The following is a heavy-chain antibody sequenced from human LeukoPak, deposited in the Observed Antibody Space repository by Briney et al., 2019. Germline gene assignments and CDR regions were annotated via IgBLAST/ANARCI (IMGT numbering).Heavy chain of an antibody. J-gene: IGHJ4*02. Sequence: GESLKISFKGSGCRFTSYWIGWVRQMPEKGLEWMGIIYPGDSDTRYSPSFQGQVTISADKSISTAYLQWSSLKASDTAMYYCATPIGASYALHWGQGTLVTVSS. CDR2: IYPGDSDT. CDR3: ATPIGASYALH. V-gene: IGHV5-51*01. CDR1: GCRFTSYW. D-gene: IGHD5-18*01.